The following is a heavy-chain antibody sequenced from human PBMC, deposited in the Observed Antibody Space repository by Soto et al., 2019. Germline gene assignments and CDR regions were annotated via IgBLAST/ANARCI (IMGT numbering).Heavy chain of an antibody. CDR3: ARKLSGAVQGWAYGMDV. D-gene: IGHD1-26*01. J-gene: IGHJ6*02. CDR2: TYSGGST. Sequence: EVHLVESGGGLMQPGGSLRLSWAASGFTVSTYNMIWVRQAPVKGLEWVSVTYSGGSTQYADSVKGRFTVSRDNSKNTLYLQMSSLRDEDTAVYYCARKLSGAVQGWAYGMDVWGRGTTVTVSS. V-gene: IGHV3-53*02. CDR1: GFTVSTYN.